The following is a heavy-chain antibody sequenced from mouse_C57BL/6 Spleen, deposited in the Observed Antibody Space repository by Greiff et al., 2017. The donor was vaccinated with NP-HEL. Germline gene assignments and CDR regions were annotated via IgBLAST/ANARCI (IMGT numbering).Heavy chain of an antibody. J-gene: IGHJ4*01. CDR2: INPYNGGT. V-gene: IGHV1-19*01. Sequence: VQLQQSGPVLVKPGASVKMSCKASGYTFTDYYMNWVKQSHGKSLEWIGVINPYNGGTSYNQKFKGKATLTVDKSSSTAYMELNSLTSEDSAVYYCASTTVVATDYAMDYWGQGTSVTVSS. CDR1: GYTFTDYY. CDR3: ASTTVVATDYAMDY. D-gene: IGHD1-1*01.